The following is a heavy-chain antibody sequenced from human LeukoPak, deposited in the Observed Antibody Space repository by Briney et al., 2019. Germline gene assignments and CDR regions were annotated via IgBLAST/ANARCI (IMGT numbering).Heavy chain of an antibody. V-gene: IGHV3-21*01. CDR3: ARDSVFEDAFDI. CDR1: GFTFSSYS. Sequence: GGSLRLSCAASGFTFSSYSMNWVRQAPGKGLEWVSSISSSSSYIYYADSVKGRFTISRDNAKNSLYLQMNSLRAEDTAVYYCARDSVFEDAFDIWGQGTMVTVSS. CDR2: ISSSSSYI. D-gene: IGHD3-10*01. J-gene: IGHJ3*02.